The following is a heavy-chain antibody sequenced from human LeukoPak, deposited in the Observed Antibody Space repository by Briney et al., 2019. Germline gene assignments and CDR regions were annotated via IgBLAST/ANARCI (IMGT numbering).Heavy chain of an antibody. CDR1: GGTFSSYA. V-gene: IGHV1-69*04. CDR3: AREVNSGSYYYYGMDV. J-gene: IGHJ6*02. Sequence: ASVKVSCKASGGTFSSYAISWVRQAPGQGLEWMERIIPILGIANYAQKFQGRVTITADKSTSTAYMELSSLRSEDTAVYYCAREVNSGSYYYYGMDVWGQGTTVTVSS. D-gene: IGHD1-26*01. CDR2: IIPILGIA.